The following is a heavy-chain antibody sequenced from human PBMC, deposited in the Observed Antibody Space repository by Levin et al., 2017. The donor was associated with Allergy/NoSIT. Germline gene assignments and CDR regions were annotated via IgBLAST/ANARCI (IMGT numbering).Heavy chain of an antibody. Sequence: GGSLRLSCAVSGFTFSTYWMHWVRQAPGKGLVWVSRINSGGSATDYADSVKGRFTISRDNARNTLYLQMNSLSAEDTAVYYCAKGGCSATSCLDYWGQGTLVTVSS. CDR3: AKGGCSATSCLDY. J-gene: IGHJ4*02. D-gene: IGHD2-2*01. CDR1: GFTFSTYW. V-gene: IGHV3-74*01. CDR2: INSGGSAT.